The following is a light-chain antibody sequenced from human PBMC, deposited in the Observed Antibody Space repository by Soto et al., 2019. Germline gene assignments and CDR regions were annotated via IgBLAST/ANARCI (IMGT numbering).Light chain of an antibody. V-gene: IGKV1-9*01. CDR2: AAS. J-gene: IGKJ5*01. Sequence: IHFAHSPCSLSSSLVERVTITCRASQGISSYLAWYQQKPGKAPKLLIYAASTLQSGVPSRFSGSGSGTDFTLTISSLQPEDFTTYYCQQLNSYPITFGQGTRLEIK. CDR3: QQLNSYPIT. CDR1: QGISSY.